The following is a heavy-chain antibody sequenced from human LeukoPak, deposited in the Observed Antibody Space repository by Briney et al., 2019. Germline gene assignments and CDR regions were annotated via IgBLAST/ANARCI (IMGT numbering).Heavy chain of an antibody. CDR3: ATDRPYYPRIAARPEDAFDI. CDR1: GGTFSSYA. CDR2: IIPIFGTA. J-gene: IGHJ3*02. D-gene: IGHD6-6*01. V-gene: IGHV1-69*05. Sequence: SVKVSCKASGGTFSSYAISWVRQAPGQGLEWMGGIIPIFGTANYAQKFQGRVTITTDESTSTAYMELSSLRSEDTAVYYCATDRPYYPRIAARPEDAFDIWGQGTMVTVSS.